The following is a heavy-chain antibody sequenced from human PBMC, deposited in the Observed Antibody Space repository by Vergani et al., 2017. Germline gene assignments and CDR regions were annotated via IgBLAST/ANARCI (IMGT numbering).Heavy chain of an antibody. V-gene: IGHV3-21*01. CDR2: ISSSSRYI. J-gene: IGHJ4*02. CDR1: GFTFSSYS. D-gene: IGHD3-10*01. CDR3: ARDITMVRGVNLY. Sequence: EVQLVESGGGLVKPGGSLRLSCAASGFTFSSYSMNWVRQAPGKGLEWVSSISSSSRYIYYADSVKGRFTISRDNAKNSLYLQMNSLSAEDTAVYYCARDITMVRGVNLYWGQGTLVTVSS.